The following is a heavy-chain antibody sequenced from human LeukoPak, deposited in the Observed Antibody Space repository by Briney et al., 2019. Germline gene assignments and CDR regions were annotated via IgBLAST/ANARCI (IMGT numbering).Heavy chain of an antibody. Sequence: GGSLRLSCAASGFTFSSYSMNWVRQAPGKGLEWVSSISSSSSYIYYADSVKGRFTISRDNAKNLLYLQMNSLRAEDTAVYYCAKGLRSGWFFDYWGQGTLVTVSS. D-gene: IGHD6-19*01. CDR1: GFTFSSYS. V-gene: IGHV3-21*04. CDR3: AKGLRSGWFFDY. J-gene: IGHJ4*02. CDR2: ISSSSSYI.